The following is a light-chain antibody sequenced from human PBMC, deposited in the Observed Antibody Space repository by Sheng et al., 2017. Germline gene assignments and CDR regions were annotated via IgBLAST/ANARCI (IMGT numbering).Light chain of an antibody. J-gene: IGKJ3*01. CDR2: AAS. Sequence: DIQMTQSPSSLSASVGDRVTITCRASQGISNYLAWYQQKPGKVPKLLIYAASTLQSGVPSRFSGSGSGTDFTLTISSLQPEDVATYYCQKYNSAPRRFGPRDQSGYQT. CDR1: QGISNY. V-gene: IGKV1-27*01. CDR3: QKYNSAPRR.